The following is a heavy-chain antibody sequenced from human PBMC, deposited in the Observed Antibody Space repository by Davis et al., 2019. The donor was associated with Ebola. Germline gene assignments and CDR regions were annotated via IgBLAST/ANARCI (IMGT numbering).Heavy chain of an antibody. Sequence: MPGGSLRLSCTVSGGSVSSGSYYWSWIRQPPGKGLEWIGYIYYSGSTNYNPSLKSRVTISVDTSKNQFSLKLSSVTAADTAVYYCARVDSSASFDPWGQGTLVTVSS. CDR3: ARVDSSASFDP. CDR2: IYYSGST. CDR1: GGSVSSGSYY. J-gene: IGHJ5*02. V-gene: IGHV4-61*01. D-gene: IGHD6-19*01.